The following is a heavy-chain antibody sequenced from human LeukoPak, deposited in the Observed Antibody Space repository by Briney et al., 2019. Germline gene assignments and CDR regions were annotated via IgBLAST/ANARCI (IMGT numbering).Heavy chain of an antibody. D-gene: IGHD1-1*01. J-gene: IGHJ4*02. CDR2: IHHTGKN. CDR3: AKWHERLLAFDS. CDR1: GDSITSFY. Sequence: SETLSLTCTVSGDSITSFYWNWVRQSPEKGLEWIGYIHHTGKNYYNPSLKSRITMSVDTSRSQFFLKLSSVAAADTAVYHCAKWHERLLAFDSWGQGVLVTVSS. V-gene: IGHV4-59*01.